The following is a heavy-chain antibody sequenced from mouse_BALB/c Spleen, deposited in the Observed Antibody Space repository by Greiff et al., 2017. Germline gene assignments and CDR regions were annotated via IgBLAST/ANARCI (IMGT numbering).Heavy chain of an antibody. V-gene: IGHV6-6*02. D-gene: IGHD1-1*01. CDR2: IRLKSNNYAT. Sequence: EVMLVESGGGLVQPGGSMKLSCVASGFTFSNYWMNWVRQSPEKGLEWVAEIRLKSNNYATHYAESVKGRFTISRDDSKSSVYLQMNNLRAEDTGIYYCTRYAVVRAMDYWGQGTSVTVSS. CDR1: GFTFSNYW. CDR3: TRYAVVRAMDY. J-gene: IGHJ4*01.